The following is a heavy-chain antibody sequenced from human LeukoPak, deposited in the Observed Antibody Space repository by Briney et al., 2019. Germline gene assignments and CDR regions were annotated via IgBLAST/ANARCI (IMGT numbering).Heavy chain of an antibody. CDR2: IGSSGGRT. CDR3: AKISQQLDWVDP. D-gene: IGHD6-13*01. J-gene: IGHJ5*02. Sequence: PGGSLRLSCTASGFTFSNYALIWVRQAPGKGLEWVSTIGSSGGRTYYADSVKGRFTISRDNSKNTLYLQMDSLRVEDTAVYYCAKISQQLDWVDPWGQGTLVTVSS. CDR1: GFTFSNYA. V-gene: IGHV3-23*01.